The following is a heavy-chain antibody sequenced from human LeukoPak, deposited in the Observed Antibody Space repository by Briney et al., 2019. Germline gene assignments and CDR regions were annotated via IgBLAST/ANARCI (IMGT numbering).Heavy chain of an antibody. D-gene: IGHD2-2*01. CDR1: GGSISSYY. Sequence: SETLSLACTVSGGSISSYYWSWIRQPPGKGLEWIGYIYYSGSTNYNPSLKSRVTISVDTSKNQFSLKLSSVTAADTAVYYCAREGRDIVVVPAAISEFDPWGQGTLVTVSS. V-gene: IGHV4-59*12. CDR2: IYYSGST. CDR3: AREGRDIVVVPAAISEFDP. J-gene: IGHJ5*02.